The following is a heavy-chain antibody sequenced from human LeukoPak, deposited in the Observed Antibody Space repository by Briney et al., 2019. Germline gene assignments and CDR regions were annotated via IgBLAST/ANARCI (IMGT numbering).Heavy chain of an antibody. Sequence: GRSLRLSCAASGFTFSSYAMHWVRQAPGKGLEWVAVISYDGSNKYYADSVKGRFTISRDNSKNTLYLQMNSLRAEDTAVYYCAKDLGSSGWYDAFDIWGQGTMVTVSS. V-gene: IGHV3-30-3*01. CDR1: GFTFSSYA. CDR2: ISYDGSNK. CDR3: AKDLGSSGWYDAFDI. D-gene: IGHD6-19*01. J-gene: IGHJ3*02.